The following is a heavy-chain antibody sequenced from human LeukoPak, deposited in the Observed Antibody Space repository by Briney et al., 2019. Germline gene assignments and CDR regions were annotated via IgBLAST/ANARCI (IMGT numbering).Heavy chain of an antibody. CDR3: TPVMVEDRGF. J-gene: IGHJ4*02. V-gene: IGHV3-15*01. Sequence: GGSLRLSCAASGFIFNKAWMNWVRQAPGKGPEWVGRIKSNNDGGTTDYTSPVEGRFIISRDDSKNTIYLQMNRLIIDDTAIYYCTPVMVEDRGFWGQGTLVTVSS. CDR2: IKSNNDGGTT. CDR1: GFIFNKAW. D-gene: IGHD2-21*01.